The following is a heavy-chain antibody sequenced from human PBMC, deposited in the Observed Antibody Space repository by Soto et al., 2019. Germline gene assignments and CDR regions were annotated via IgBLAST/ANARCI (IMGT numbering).Heavy chain of an antibody. CDR2: IYYSGST. CDR3: ARLSGYAPWEYYYYMDV. Sequence: SETLSLTCTVSGGSISSSSYYWGWIRQPPGKGMEWIGSIYYSGSTYYNPSLKSRVTISVDTSKNQFSLKLSSVTAADTAVYYCARLSGYAPWEYYYYMDVWDKGTTVTVSS. CDR1: GGSISSSSYY. V-gene: IGHV4-39*01. D-gene: IGHD5-12*01. J-gene: IGHJ6*03.